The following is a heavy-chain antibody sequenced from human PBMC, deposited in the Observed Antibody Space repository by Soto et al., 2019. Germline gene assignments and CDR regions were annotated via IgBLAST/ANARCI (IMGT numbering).Heavy chain of an antibody. Sequence: ASVKVSCKASGGTFSSYAISWVRQAPGQGLEWMGGIIPIFGTANYAQKFQGRVTITADESTSTAYMELSSLRSEDTAVYYCARGAYSSGWYSFYFDYWGQGTLVNVSS. J-gene: IGHJ4*02. D-gene: IGHD6-19*01. CDR1: GGTFSSYA. CDR2: IIPIFGTA. V-gene: IGHV1-69*13. CDR3: ARGAYSSGWYSFYFDY.